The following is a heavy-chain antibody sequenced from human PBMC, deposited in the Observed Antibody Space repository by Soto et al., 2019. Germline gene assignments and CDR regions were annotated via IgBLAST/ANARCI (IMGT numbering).Heavy chain of an antibody. CDR1: GGSFSGYY. CDR3: ARGHHLRYFDVGFRHEMDY. Sequence: ETLSLTCAVYGGSFSGYYWSWIRQPPGKGLEWIGEINHSGSTNYNPSLKSRVTISVDTSKNQFSLKLSSVTAADTAVYYCARGHHLRYFDVGFRHEMDYWGQGTLVTVSS. J-gene: IGHJ4*02. V-gene: IGHV4-34*01. D-gene: IGHD3-9*01. CDR2: INHSGST.